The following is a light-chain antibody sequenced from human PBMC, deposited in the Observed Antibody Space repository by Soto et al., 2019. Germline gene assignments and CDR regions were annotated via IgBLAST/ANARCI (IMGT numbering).Light chain of an antibody. J-gene: IGKJ1*01. CDR1: QSVSSN. CDR2: GAS. Sequence: EIVMTQSPATLSVSPGERATLSCRASQSVSSNLAWYQQKPGQAPRLLIYGASTRATGIPARFSGSGSGTEFTLTFSSLQSEDFAVYYCQQYNNWPPGTFGQGTNVEIK. CDR3: QQYNNWPPGT. V-gene: IGKV3-15*01.